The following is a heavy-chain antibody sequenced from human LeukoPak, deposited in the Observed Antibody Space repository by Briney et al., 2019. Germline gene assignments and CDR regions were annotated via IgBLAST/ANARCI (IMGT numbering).Heavy chain of an antibody. D-gene: IGHD6-19*01. CDR1: GLTFSNYA. CDR3: AKMPSVAGRHFDL. V-gene: IGHV3-23*01. CDR2: NSTSRGSS. J-gene: IGHJ4*02. Sequence: GGSLRLSCAASGLTFSNYAMSWVRQSPGKGLEWVSTNSTSRGSSYEAASVERQFPIYGDKSKTTLYLQMNSLRDEDTAVYYCAKMPSVAGRHFDLWRQGTLVTDSS.